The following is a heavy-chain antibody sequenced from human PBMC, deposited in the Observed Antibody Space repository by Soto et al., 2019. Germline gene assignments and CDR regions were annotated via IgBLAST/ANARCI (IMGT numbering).Heavy chain of an antibody. CDR2: IIPIFGTA. V-gene: IGHV1-69*13. CDR3: ARGDSLLRPFDY. Sequence: SVKVSCKASGGTFSSYAISWVRQAPGQGLEWMGGIIPIFGTANYAQKFQGRVTITADESTSTAYMELSSLRSEDTAVYYCARGDSLLRPFDYWGQGTLVTVPS. J-gene: IGHJ4*02. D-gene: IGHD2-2*01. CDR1: GGTFSSYA.